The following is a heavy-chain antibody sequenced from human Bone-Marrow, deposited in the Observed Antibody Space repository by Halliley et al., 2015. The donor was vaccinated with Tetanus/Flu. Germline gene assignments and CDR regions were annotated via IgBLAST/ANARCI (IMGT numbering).Heavy chain of an antibody. Sequence: SLRLSCVGSGVTFSSYAMTWVRQAPGKGLEWVSDISGSGGSTYYADSVKGRFTVSRDNSKNTLYLHMKSLRAEDTATYFSAIVYSGGNAESEDAYYFHHWGQGTLVTVSS. V-gene: IGHV3-23*01. CDR2: ISGSGGST. J-gene: IGHJ1*01. CDR3: AIVYSGGNAESEDAYYFHH. D-gene: IGHD2-15*01. CDR1: GVTFSSYA.